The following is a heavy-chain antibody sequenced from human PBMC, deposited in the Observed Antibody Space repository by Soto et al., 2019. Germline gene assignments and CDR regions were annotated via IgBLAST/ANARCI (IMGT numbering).Heavy chain of an antibody. Sequence: LSLTCTVSGDSMTISSYYWGWIRQPPGKGLEWIGSIFYSERTSYNSGSTYYSPSLKSRVTISGDTSKSQFSLKLSSGTAADTAVYYCARHTRNQFDPWGQGTLVTVSS. J-gene: IGHJ5*02. CDR3: ARHTRNQFDP. V-gene: IGHV4-39*01. CDR2: IFYSERTSYNSGST. CDR1: GDSMTISSYY.